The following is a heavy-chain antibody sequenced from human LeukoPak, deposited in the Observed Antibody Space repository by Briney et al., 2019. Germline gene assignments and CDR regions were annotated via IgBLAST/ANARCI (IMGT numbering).Heavy chain of an antibody. D-gene: IGHD2-21*01. J-gene: IGHJ4*02. CDR3: ARDKCGVYCGGD. CDR1: GFIFSVSG. V-gene: IGHV3-23*01. Sequence: GGSLRLSCAASGFIFSVSGMTWDRQAPGKGLEWVSSISTSGGATYYADSVKGRFTISRDNSKNRLYLQMNSLRAEDTAIYYCARDKCGVYCGGDWGQGTLVTVSS. CDR2: ISTSGGAT.